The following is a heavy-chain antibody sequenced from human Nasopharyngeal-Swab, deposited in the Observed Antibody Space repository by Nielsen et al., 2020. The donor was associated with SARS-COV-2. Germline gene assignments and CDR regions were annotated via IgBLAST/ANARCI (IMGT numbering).Heavy chain of an antibody. CDR3: ARPRREYSSGWYGLDV. CDR1: GYTFSSYV. CDR2: ISTYSADT. V-gene: IGHV1-18*01. D-gene: IGHD6-19*01. J-gene: IGHJ6*02. Sequence: ASVKVSCKASGYTFSSYVITWVRQAPGQGLEWMGWISTYSADTISAQKLQGRLTMTIDTSTSTAYMELRSLRSDDTAVYYCARPRREYSSGWYGLDVWGQGTTVTVSS.